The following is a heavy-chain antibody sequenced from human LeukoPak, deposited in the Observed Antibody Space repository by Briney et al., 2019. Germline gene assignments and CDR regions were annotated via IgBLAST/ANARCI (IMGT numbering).Heavy chain of an antibody. CDR3: ASEQDYSNYVFNH. D-gene: IGHD4-11*01. CDR2: IYYSGGT. J-gene: IGHJ4*02. V-gene: IGHV4-39*01. CDR1: GGSISSSTYY. Sequence: SETLSLTCTVSGGSISSSTYYWGWIRQSPGKGLEWIGSIYYSGGTYYNPSLKSRVTISVDTSKNQFFLKLSSVTAADTAVYYCASEQDYSNYVFNHWGQGTLVTVSS.